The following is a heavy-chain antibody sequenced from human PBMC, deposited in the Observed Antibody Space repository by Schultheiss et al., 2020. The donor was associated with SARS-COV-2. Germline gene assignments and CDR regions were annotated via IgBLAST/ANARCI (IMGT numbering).Heavy chain of an antibody. V-gene: IGHV3-66*01. Sequence: GGSLRLSCAASGFTVSSNYMSWVRQAPGKGLEWVSVIYSGGSTYYADSVKGRFTISRDNSKNTLYLQMNSLRAEDTAVYYCARDRSRGNYYDSSGYRLDAFDIWGQGTMVTVSS. CDR1: GFTVSSNY. J-gene: IGHJ3*02. D-gene: IGHD3-22*01. CDR2: IYSGGST. CDR3: ARDRSRGNYYDSSGYRLDAFDI.